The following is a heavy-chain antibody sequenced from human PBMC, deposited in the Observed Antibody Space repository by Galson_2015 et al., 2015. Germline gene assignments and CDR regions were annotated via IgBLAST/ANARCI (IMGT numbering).Heavy chain of an antibody. V-gene: IGHV3-7*01. CDR1: GFTFSNYG. CDR3: GREEIVTTMGGGLAKTYHYYGMDV. CDR2: IKKDGSEK. Sequence: SLRLSCAASGFTFSNYGMSWVRQAPGKGLEWVANIKKDGSEKYYVDSVKGRFTISRDNAENSLYLQMNSLRDEDTAVYYCGREEIVTTMGGGLAKTYHYYGMDVWGQGTTVTVSS. D-gene: IGHD5-12*01. J-gene: IGHJ6*02.